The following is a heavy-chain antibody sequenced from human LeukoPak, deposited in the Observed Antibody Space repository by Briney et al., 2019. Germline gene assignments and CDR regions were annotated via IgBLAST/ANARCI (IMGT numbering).Heavy chain of an antibody. Sequence: GGSLRLSCAASGFTFSSYGMHWVRQAPGKGLEWVAVIWYDGSNKYYADSVKGRFTISRDNSKNTLYLQMNSLRAEDTAVYYCALRGPGGGNSSSWYYFDYWGQGTLVTVSS. J-gene: IGHJ4*02. V-gene: IGHV3-30*02. CDR2: IWYDGSNK. CDR3: ALRGPGGGNSSSWYYFDY. CDR1: GFTFSSYG. D-gene: IGHD6-13*01.